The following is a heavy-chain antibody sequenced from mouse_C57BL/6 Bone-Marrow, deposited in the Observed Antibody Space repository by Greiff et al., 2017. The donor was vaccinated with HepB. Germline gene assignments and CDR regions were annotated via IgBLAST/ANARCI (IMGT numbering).Heavy chain of an antibody. D-gene: IGHD4-1*01. Sequence: VQLKQSGAELVRPGASVKLSCTASGFNITDDYMHWVKQRPEQGLEWIGWIDPENGDTEYASKFQGKATITADTSSNTAYLQLSSLTSEDTAVYYCTTDWDCYYAMDYWGQGTSVTVSS. CDR2: IDPENGDT. V-gene: IGHV14-4*01. CDR3: TTDWDCYYAMDY. CDR1: GFNITDDY. J-gene: IGHJ4*01.